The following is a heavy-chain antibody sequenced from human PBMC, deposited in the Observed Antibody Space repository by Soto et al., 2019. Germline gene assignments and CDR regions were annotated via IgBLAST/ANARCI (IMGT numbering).Heavy chain of an antibody. J-gene: IGHJ6*02. CDR2: IYYSGST. CDR1: GGSVSSGSYY. V-gene: IGHV4-61*01. CDR3: ARDPLLYYYDSSGYRPLGMDV. D-gene: IGHD3-22*01. Sequence: PSETLSLSCTVSGGSVSSGSYYWSWIRQPPGKGLEWIGYIYYSGSTNYNPSLKSRVTISVDTSKNQFSLKLSSVTAADTAVYYCARDPLLYYYDSSGYRPLGMDVWGQGTTVTVSS.